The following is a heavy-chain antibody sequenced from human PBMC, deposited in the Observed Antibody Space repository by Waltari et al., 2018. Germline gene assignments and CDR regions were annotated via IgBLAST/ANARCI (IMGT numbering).Heavy chain of an antibody. V-gene: IGHV4-38-2*01. CDR3: ASLGHIGVVPADRGGAGDI. D-gene: IGHD2-2*01. Sequence: QVQLQESGPGLVKPSETLSLTCAVSGYSISSGYYGGWIRQPPGKGLEWIGSIYHSGSTYYNPSLKSRVTISVDTSKNQFSLKLSSVTAADTAVYYCASLGHIGVVPADRGGAGDIGGQGKRV. CDR2: IYHSGST. J-gene: IGHJ3*02. CDR1: GYSISSGYY.